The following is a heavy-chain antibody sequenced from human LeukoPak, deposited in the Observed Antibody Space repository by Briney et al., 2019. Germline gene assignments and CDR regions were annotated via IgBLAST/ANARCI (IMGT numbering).Heavy chain of an antibody. V-gene: IGHV1-2*02. D-gene: IGHD3-22*01. CDR2: INPNSGGT. J-gene: IGHJ4*02. Sequence: ASVKVACKASGYTFTGYYMHWVRQAPGQGLEWMGWINPNSGGTNYAQKFQGRVTMTRDTSISTAYMELSRLRSDDTAVYYCAREMGQDLAYYYDSSGSYYYWGQGTLVTVSS. CDR1: GYTFTGYY. CDR3: AREMGQDLAYYYDSSGSYYY.